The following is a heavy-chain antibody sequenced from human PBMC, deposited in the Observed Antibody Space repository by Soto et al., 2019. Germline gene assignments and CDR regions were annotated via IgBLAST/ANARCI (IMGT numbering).Heavy chain of an antibody. J-gene: IGHJ3*02. D-gene: IGHD3-9*01. Sequence: SGPTLVNPTQTLTLTCTFSGFSLSTSGVGVGWIRQPPGKALEWLALIYWDDDKRYSPSLKSRLTITKDTSKNQVVLTMTNMDPVDTATYYCAHFGVSNFDWLLDPLRAFDIWGQGTMVTVSS. V-gene: IGHV2-5*02. CDR1: GFSLSTSGVG. CDR2: IYWDDDK. CDR3: AHFGVSNFDWLLDPLRAFDI.